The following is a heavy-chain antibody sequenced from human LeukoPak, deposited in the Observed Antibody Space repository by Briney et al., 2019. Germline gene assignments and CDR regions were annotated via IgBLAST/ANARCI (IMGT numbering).Heavy chain of an antibody. CDR2: VSGSDGST. CDR1: GFTFSSYA. D-gene: IGHD3-22*01. CDR3: AKHSYDSSGSSDAFHI. J-gene: IGHJ3*02. Sequence: PGGSLRLSCAASGFTFSSYAMSWVRQAPGKGLAWVSAVSGSDGSTYYADSVKGRFTISRDNSKNTLYLQMNSLRAEDTAVYYCAKHSYDSSGSSDAFHIWGQGTMVTVSS. V-gene: IGHV3-23*01.